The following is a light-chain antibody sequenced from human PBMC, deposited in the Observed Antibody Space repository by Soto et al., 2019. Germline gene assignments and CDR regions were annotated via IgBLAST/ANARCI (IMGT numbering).Light chain of an antibody. CDR2: GNT. Sequence: VLTQPPSVSGAPGQRVTISCTGSSSNIGAGSDVHWYHQLPGTAPKLLIYGNTNRPSGVPDRFSGSKSGTSASLAIAGLQTEDEGDYYCQTYDSSLSGLYVFGTGTKVTVL. CDR1: SSNIGAGSD. V-gene: IGLV1-40*01. CDR3: QTYDSSLSGLYV. J-gene: IGLJ1*01.